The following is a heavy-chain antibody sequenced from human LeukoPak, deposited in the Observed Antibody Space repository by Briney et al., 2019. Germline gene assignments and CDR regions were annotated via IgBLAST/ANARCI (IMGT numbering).Heavy chain of an antibody. CDR1: GGSISSYY. D-gene: IGHD3-22*01. CDR2: IYYSGST. Sequence: SETLSLTCTVSGGSISSYYWSWIRQPPGKGLEWIGYIYYSGSTNYNPSLKSRATISVDTSKNQFSLKLSSVTAADTAVYYCARDRRTYYYDTLPGFDPWGQGTLVTVSS. J-gene: IGHJ5*02. V-gene: IGHV4-59*01. CDR3: ARDRRTYYYDTLPGFDP.